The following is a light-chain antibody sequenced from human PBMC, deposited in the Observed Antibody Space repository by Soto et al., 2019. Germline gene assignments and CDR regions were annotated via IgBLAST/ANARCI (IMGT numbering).Light chain of an antibody. V-gene: IGLV2-14*01. CDR3: SSHTSSSTLYV. Sequence: QSVLTQPASVSGSPGQSITISCTGTSSDVGGYNLVSWYQQHPGKAPKLMIYEVSNRPSGVSNRFSGSKSGNTASLTISGLQTEDEADYYCSSHTSSSTLYVFGTGTKVTVL. CDR2: EVS. CDR1: SSDVGGYNL. J-gene: IGLJ1*01.